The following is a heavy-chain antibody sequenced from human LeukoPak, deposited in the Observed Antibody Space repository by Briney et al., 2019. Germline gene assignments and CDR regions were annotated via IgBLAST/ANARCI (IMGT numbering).Heavy chain of an antibody. CDR3: AREQYYDFWSGSPGAFDI. V-gene: IGHV4-59*01. Sequence: PSETLSLTCTVSGGSLSSYYWSWIRQPPGKGLEGIGYIYYSGSTNYNPSLKSRVTISVDTSKNQFSLKLSSVTAADTAVYYCAREQYYDFWSGSPGAFDIWGQGTMVTVSS. D-gene: IGHD3-3*01. J-gene: IGHJ3*02. CDR1: GGSLSSYY. CDR2: IYYSGST.